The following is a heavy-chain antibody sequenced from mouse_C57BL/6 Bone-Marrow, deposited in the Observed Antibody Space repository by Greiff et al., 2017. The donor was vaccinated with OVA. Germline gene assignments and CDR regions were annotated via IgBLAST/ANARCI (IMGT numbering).Heavy chain of an antibody. CDR1: GYAFSSSW. D-gene: IGHD2-14*01. Sequence: QVQLQESGPELVKPGASVKISCKASGYAFSSSWMNWVKQRPGKGLEWIGRIYPGDGDTNYNGKFKGKATLTADKSSSTAYMQLSSLTSEDSAVYFWARVRRVDYWGQGTTLTVSS. CDR2: IYPGDGDT. V-gene: IGHV1-82*01. J-gene: IGHJ2*01. CDR3: ARVRRVDY.